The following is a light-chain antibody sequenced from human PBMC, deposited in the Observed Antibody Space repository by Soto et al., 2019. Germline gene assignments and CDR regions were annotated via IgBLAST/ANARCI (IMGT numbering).Light chain of an antibody. CDR1: QNISSW. J-gene: IGKJ1*01. CDR2: AAS. Sequence: MRQSSSPLSAPGVDKDFITRRASQNISSWLAWYQQKPGKAPRLLIYAASNRASGIPSRFSGSGSGTDFTLTISSLEPEDLAAYYCQQSYSTSWTFGQGTKVDIK. CDR3: QQSYSTSWT. V-gene: IGKV1-39*01.